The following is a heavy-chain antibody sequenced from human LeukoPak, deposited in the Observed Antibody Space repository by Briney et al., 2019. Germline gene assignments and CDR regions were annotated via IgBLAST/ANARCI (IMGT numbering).Heavy chain of an antibody. CDR3: ARDLADMVRGVSNY. Sequence: GGSLRLSCVASGFTFSYYSMNWVRQAPGKGLEWVSYISGSGTTIYYADSVKGRFTISRDNAKNSLYLQMHSLRDEDTAVYYCARDLADMVRGVSNYWGQGTPVTVSS. J-gene: IGHJ4*02. CDR2: ISGSGTTI. D-gene: IGHD3-10*01. V-gene: IGHV3-48*02. CDR1: GFTFSYYS.